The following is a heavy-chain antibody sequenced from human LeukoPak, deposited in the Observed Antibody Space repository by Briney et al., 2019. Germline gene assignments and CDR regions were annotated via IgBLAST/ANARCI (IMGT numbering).Heavy chain of an antibody. CDR3: ARVTPDYSRWFDP. CDR1: GGTLSSYG. Sequence: SVKVSCKASGGTLSSYGITWVRQAPGQGLEWMGGVIPILATSNYAQKFQGRVTITADESTSTAYMELSSLGSEDTAVYYCARVTPDYSRWFDPWGQGTLVTVSS. J-gene: IGHJ5*02. D-gene: IGHD2-15*01. CDR2: VIPILATS. V-gene: IGHV1-69*13.